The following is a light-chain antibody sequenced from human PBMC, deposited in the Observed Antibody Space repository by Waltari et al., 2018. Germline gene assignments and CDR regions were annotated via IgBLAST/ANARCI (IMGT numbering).Light chain of an antibody. CDR1: SSDVGGSNY. CDR3: SSYTSSSTPVV. V-gene: IGLV2-14*01. CDR2: AVS. J-gene: IGLJ2*01. Sequence: QSALTQPASVSGSPGQSITISCTGTSSDVGGSNYVSWYHQHPGKAPKLMIYAVSNRPSGVFNRFSGYKAGNTASLTISGLQAEEEADYYCSSYTSSSTPVVFGGGTKLTVL.